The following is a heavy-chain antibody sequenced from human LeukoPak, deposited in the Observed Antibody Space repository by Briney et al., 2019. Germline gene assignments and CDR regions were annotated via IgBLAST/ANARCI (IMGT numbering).Heavy chain of an antibody. CDR1: GFSFDDHG. D-gene: IGHD3-16*01. Sequence: GGSLRLSCAASGFSFDDHGMSWVRQAPGQGLEWVSGITWNGGSTGYADSVKGRFSISRDNAKDSLFVQMNSLRVDDTALYYCVKDRSFNRGEPIDYWGQGTLVVVSS. CDR3: VKDRSFNRGEPIDY. J-gene: IGHJ4*02. CDR2: ITWNGGST. V-gene: IGHV3-20*04.